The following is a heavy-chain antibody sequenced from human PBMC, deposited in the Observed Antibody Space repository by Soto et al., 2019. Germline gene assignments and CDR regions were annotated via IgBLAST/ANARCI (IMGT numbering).Heavy chain of an antibody. D-gene: IGHD1-1*01. J-gene: IGHJ4*02. CDR1: GGSISTYY. CDR2: IFYNGKT. CDR3: ARHFPIGNNWNYFDY. V-gene: IGHV4-59*01. Sequence: SETLSLTCSVSGGSISTYYWGWIRQPPGKGLEWIGYIFYNGKTNYNPSLESRVSISVDTSKKQFSLRVSSVTAADMAVYYCARHFPIGNNWNYFDYWGQGTLVTV.